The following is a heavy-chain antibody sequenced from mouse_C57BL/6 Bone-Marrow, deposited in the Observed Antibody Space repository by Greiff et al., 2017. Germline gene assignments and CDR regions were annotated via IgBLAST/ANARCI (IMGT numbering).Heavy chain of an antibody. CDR1: GYTFTSYW. CDR2: IDPSDSYT. CDR3: ARDAY. J-gene: IGHJ2*01. V-gene: IGHV1-50*01. Sequence: VKLQQPGAELVKPGASVKLSCKASGYTFTSYWMQWVKQRPGQGLEWIGEIDPSDSYTNYNQKFKGKATLTVDTSSSTAYMQLSSLTSEDSAVYYCARDAYWGQGTTLTVSS.